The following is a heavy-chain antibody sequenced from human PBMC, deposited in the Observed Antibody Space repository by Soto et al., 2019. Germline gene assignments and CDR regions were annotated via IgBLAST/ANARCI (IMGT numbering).Heavy chain of an antibody. CDR1: GGSFSGYY. D-gene: IGHD3-16*01. CDR2: VYYAGAT. V-gene: IGHV4-34*11. CDR3: ARVMGDWGTYYYYYGMDV. J-gene: IGHJ6*02. Sequence: SETLSLTCAVYGGSFSGYYWGWIRQPPGKGPEWIGYVYYAGATNYNPSLESRVTISPDTSRNQFSLNLRSVTAADTAVYYCARVMGDWGTYYYYYGMDVWGQGTTVTVSS.